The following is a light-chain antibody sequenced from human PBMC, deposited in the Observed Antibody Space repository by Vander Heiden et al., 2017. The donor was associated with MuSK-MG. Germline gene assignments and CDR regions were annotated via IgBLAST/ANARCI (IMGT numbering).Light chain of an antibody. CDR1: ALPKQY. J-gene: IGLJ2*01. CDR3: QSADSSGTYVG. CDR2: KDS. Sequence: SYELTQPPSVSVSPGQTARITCSGDALPKQYAYWYQQKPGQAPVRGREKDSERPSGIPERFAGSSSGTTVTLNISGVQAEDEADDYCQSADSSGTYVGFGGGTKLTVI. V-gene: IGLV3-25*03.